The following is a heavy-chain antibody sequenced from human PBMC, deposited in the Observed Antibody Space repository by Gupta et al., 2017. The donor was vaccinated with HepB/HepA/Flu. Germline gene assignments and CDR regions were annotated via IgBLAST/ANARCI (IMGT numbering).Heavy chain of an antibody. CDR1: GFSLSNARMG. V-gene: IGHV2-26*01. D-gene: IGHD6-19*01. CDR3: ARVYSSGWSSSKKYNWFDP. CDR2: IFSNDEK. Sequence: QVTLKESGPVLVKPTETLTLTCTVSGFSLSNARMGVSWIRQPPGKALEWLAHIFSNDEKSYSTSLKSRLTISKDTSKSQVVLTMTNMDPVDTATYSCARVYSSGWSSSKKYNWFDPWGQGTLVTVSS. J-gene: IGHJ5*02.